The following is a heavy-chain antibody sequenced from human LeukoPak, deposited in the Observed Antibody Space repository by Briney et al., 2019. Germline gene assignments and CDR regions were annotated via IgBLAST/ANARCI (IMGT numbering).Heavy chain of an antibody. CDR1: GFILGSAW. Sequence: GGSLRLSCTASGFILGSAWIHWVRQVPGQGLEWVSRISPEGDKSYVNSVKGRFTVSRDIGANTVFLEMKTLRVEDTSMYYCVRVLTVMGSGWYGDAFDLWGQGTVVTVSS. V-gene: IGHV3-74*01. J-gene: IGHJ3*01. CDR2: ISPEGDK. D-gene: IGHD6-13*01. CDR3: VRVLTVMGSGWYGDAFDL.